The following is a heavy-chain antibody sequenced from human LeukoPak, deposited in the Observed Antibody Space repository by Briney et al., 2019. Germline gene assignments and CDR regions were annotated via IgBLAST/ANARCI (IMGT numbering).Heavy chain of an antibody. J-gene: IGHJ4*02. CDR2: IYTSGST. D-gene: IGHD1-26*01. Sequence: SETLSLTCTVSGGYISSYYWSWIRQPAGEGLEWSGRIYTSGSTNYNPSLKSRVTMSVDTSKNQFPLKLSSVTAADTAVYYCASWTATNFDYWGQGTLVTVSS. V-gene: IGHV4-4*07. CDR3: ASWTATNFDY. CDR1: GGYISSYY.